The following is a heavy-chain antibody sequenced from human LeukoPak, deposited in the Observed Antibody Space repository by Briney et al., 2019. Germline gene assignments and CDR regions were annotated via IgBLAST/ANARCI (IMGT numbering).Heavy chain of an antibody. J-gene: IGHJ5*02. CDR1: GDSITSGNYY. V-gene: IGHV4-30-4*01. D-gene: IGHD2-2*01. Sequence: SQTLSLTCTVSGDSITSGNYYWSWIRQPPGKGLEWIGYIYYSGSTYYNPSLKSRVIISVDTSMNQFSLKLSSVTAADTAVYYCARYHCSTSSCRFDPWGQGALVTVSS. CDR3: ARYHCSTSSCRFDP. CDR2: IYYSGST.